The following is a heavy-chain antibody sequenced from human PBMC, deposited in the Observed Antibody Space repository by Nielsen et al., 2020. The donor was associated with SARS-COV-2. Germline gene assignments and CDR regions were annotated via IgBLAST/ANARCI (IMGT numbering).Heavy chain of an antibody. Sequence: GESLKISCAASGFTFDDYAMHWVRQAPGKGLEWVSGISWNSGSTYYADSVKGRFTISRDNSKNTLYLQMNSLRAEDTAVYYCAKARMTTVFDYWGQETLVTVSS. J-gene: IGHJ4*02. CDR3: AKARMTTVFDY. CDR1: GFTFDDYA. CDR2: ISWNSGST. D-gene: IGHD4-17*01. V-gene: IGHV3-23*01.